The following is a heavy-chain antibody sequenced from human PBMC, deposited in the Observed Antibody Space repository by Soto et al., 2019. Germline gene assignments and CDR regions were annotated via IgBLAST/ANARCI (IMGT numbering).Heavy chain of an antibody. CDR3: AKDLSSLGWLALGAPFDS. CDR2: ISANGRNA. Sequence: PGGSLRLSCAASGFTSSNYDMNWIRKAQGKGLGWLSSISANGRNAYYADSVKGRFTISRDRSKNTLYLQLDSLRVEDTAIYFCAKDLSSLGWLALGAPFDSWGQGTLVTVSS. V-gene: IGHV3-23*01. J-gene: IGHJ4*02. CDR1: GFTSSNYD. D-gene: IGHD3-22*01.